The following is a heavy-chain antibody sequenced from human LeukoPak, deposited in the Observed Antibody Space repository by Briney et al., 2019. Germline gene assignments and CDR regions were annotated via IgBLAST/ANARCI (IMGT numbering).Heavy chain of an antibody. J-gene: IGHJ4*02. Sequence: SETLSLTCTVSGGSISSYYWRCIRHPPGKGLEWIGNIYYSGSTNYNPSLKTRVTISVDTSKNQFSLKLSSVTPAATAVYSWVRSRHGDYGLSDYWGQGTLVTVSS. V-gene: IGHV4-59*08. D-gene: IGHD4-17*01. CDR1: GGSISSYY. CDR2: IYYSGST. CDR3: VRSRHGDYGLSDY.